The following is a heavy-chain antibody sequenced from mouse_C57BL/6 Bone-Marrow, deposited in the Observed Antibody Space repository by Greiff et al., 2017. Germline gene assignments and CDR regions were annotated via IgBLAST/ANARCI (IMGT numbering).Heavy chain of an antibody. CDR3: AREDYYGSSYTFFFDY. V-gene: IGHV1-72*01. J-gene: IGHJ2*01. CDR1: GYTFTSYW. CDR2: IDPNSGGT. D-gene: IGHD1-1*01. Sequence: QVQLQQPGAELVKPGASVKLSCKASGYTFTSYWMHWVKQRPGRGLEWIGRIDPNSGGTKYNEQFKSKATLTVDKPSSTAYMQLSSLTSEDSAVYCCAREDYYGSSYTFFFDYWGQGTTLTVSS.